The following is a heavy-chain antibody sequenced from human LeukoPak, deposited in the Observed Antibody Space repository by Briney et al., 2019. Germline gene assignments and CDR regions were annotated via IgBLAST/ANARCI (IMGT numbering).Heavy chain of an antibody. V-gene: IGHV1-18*01. D-gene: IGHD6-13*01. Sequence: GASVKVSCKASGYTFTSYAMHWVRQAPGQGLEWMGWISAYNGNTNYAQKLQGRVTMATDTSTSTAYMELRSLRSDDTAVYYCARERRGTAAAFDPWGQGTLVTVSS. CDR2: ISAYNGNT. CDR3: ARERRGTAAAFDP. J-gene: IGHJ5*02. CDR1: GYTFTSYA.